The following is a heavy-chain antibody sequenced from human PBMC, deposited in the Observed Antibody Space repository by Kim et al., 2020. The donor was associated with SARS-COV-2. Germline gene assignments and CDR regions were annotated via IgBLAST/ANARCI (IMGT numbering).Heavy chain of an antibody. Sequence: SQTLSLTCATSGDSVSSNRVPWNWIRQYPSRGLEWLGSTYYRSKWYNDYAVSVKSRITITPDTSKNQFSLHLSSVSPEDTAIYYCARSYSGTYNSWGQGTLVTVSS. CDR3: ARSYSGTYNS. J-gene: IGHJ4*02. CDR2: TYYRSKWYN. CDR1: GDSVSSNRVP. D-gene: IGHD1-26*01. V-gene: IGHV6-1*01.